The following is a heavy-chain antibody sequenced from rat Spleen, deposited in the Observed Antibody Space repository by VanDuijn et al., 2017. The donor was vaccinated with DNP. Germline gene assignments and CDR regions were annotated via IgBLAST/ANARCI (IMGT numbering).Heavy chain of an antibody. CDR1: GFSLTNYHV. J-gene: IGHJ3*01. CDR2: INGAGRT. V-gene: IGHV3-3*01. D-gene: IGHD1-6*01. CDR3: ARSGYNTDYYHLGAY. Sequence: VELKESGPGLVQPSQTLSLTCTVSGFSLTNYHVHWLRKFPENKLEWVGHINGAGRTNYNPSLKSRISITRATFKNQFFLRVNSVTSEDTATYYCARSGYNTDYYHLGAYWGKGTLVTVSS.